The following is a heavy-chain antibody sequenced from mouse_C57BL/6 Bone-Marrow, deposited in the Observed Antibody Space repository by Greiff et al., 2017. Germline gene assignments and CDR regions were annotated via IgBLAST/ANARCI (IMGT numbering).Heavy chain of an antibody. CDR2: IYPRSGNT. Sequence: VQLQQSGAELARPGASVKLSCKASGYTFTSYGISWVKQRTGQGLEWIGEIYPRSGNTNYNEKFKGKATLTADKSSSTAYIELRSLTSEDSAVFFCSRWGSIDGYCYYDVWGTGTTVTVSS. V-gene: IGHV1-81*01. D-gene: IGHD2-3*01. CDR1: GYTFTSYG. CDR3: SRWGSIDGYCYYDV. J-gene: IGHJ1*03.